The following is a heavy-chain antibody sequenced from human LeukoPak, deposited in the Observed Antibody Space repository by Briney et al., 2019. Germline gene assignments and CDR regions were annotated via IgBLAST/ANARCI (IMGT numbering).Heavy chain of an antibody. V-gene: IGHV1-46*01. CDR1: GVTLTSDY. CDR2: SDRRGRNS. D-gene: IGHD3-3*01. CDR3: VSADRFFGVASPPY. J-gene: IGHJ4*02. Sequence: ASVKVSFKASGVTLTSDYFHWVRQAPGQGLAWMGLSDRRGRNSELASQFRGRVIMAGDISTSTVYMTLSELASEDTDTYSCVSADRFFGVASPPYWGQGTPVTVSS.